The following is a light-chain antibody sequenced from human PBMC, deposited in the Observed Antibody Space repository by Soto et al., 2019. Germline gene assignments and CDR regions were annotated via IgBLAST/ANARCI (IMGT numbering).Light chain of an antibody. CDR1: NIGSKS. Sequence: SSELTQPPSVSVAPGQTARITCGGNNIGSKSVHWYQQKPGQAPVLAVYDDSDRPSGSPERFSGSNSGNTATLTISRVEAGDEADYYCQVWDSSSDHPGVVFGGGTKLTVL. J-gene: IGLJ2*01. CDR2: DDS. V-gene: IGLV3-21*02. CDR3: QVWDSSSDHPGVV.